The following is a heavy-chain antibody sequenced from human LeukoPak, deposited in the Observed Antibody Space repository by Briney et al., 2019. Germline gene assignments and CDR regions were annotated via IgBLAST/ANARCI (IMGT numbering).Heavy chain of an antibody. CDR3: AKDPEKGLVVARLEH. Sequence: PAGSLRLSCPASTFTFSSYSMSWDSPAQGKGLGWVAFTRNDGIYKYYADSVKGRFTICRAKSKTTLFLQMDSLKATDTSVNYCAKDPEKGLVVARLEHWGQGTLVTVFS. CDR1: TFTFSSYS. J-gene: IGHJ5*02. CDR2: TRNDGIYK. V-gene: IGHV3-30*02. D-gene: IGHD3-22*01.